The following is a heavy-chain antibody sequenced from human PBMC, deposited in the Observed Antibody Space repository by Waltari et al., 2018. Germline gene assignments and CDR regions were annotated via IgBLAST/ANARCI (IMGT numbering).Heavy chain of an antibody. Sequence: EVQLVESGGGLVQPGGSLRLSCAASGFTFDNFAMTWVRQAPGKGVEWVSGSSGSGDSTYYADSVKGRLTISRDNSKNTLYLQMSSLRADDTAVYYCAKGPGGLRAADKWGQGTLVTVSS. J-gene: IGHJ4*02. CDR2: SSGSGDST. D-gene: IGHD3-16*01. CDR3: AKGPGGLRAADK. V-gene: IGHV3-23*04. CDR1: GFTFDNFA.